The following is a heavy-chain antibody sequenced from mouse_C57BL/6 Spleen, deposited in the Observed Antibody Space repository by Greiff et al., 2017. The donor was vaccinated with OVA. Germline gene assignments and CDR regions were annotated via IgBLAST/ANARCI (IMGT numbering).Heavy chain of an antibody. V-gene: IGHV3-1*01. D-gene: IGHD1-3*01. J-gene: IGHJ2*01. Sequence: DVQLQESGPGMVKPSQSLSLTCTVTGYSITSGYDWHWIRHFPGNKLEWMGYISYSGSTNYNPSLKSRISITHDTSKNHFFLKLNSVTTEDTATYYCARDSGAYYFDYWGQGTTLTVSS. CDR3: ARDSGAYYFDY. CDR1: GYSITSGYD. CDR2: ISYSGST.